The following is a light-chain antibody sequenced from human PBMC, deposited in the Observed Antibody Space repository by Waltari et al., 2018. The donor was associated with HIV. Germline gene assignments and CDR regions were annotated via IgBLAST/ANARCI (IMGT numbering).Light chain of an antibody. CDR3: CSYTGAGVL. Sequence: QSALTQSASVSGSPGQSSTLPRTGTSSDVGASNLVSWYQQHPGRAPKLMIFEFTKPPSGVSDRFSGSRSGITASLTISGLQAEDEGNYYCCSYTGAGVLFGGGTKLTVL. CDR1: SSDVGASNL. J-gene: IGLJ2*01. CDR2: EFT. V-gene: IGLV2-23*02.